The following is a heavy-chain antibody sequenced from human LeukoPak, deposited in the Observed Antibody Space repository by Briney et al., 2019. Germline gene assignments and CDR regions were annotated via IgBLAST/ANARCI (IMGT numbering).Heavy chain of an antibody. D-gene: IGHD6-13*01. Sequence: GGSLRLSCAASGFTVSSNYMSWVRQAPGKGLEWVSVIYCGGSTYYADSVKGRFTISRDNSKNTLYLQMNSLRAEDTAVYYCARSGSSSWYGLDYWGQGTLVTVSS. CDR3: ARSGSSSWYGLDY. J-gene: IGHJ4*02. CDR1: GFTVSSNY. CDR2: IYCGGST. V-gene: IGHV3-66*01.